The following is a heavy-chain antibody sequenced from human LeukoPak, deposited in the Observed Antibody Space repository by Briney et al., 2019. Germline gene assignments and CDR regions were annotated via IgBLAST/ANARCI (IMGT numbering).Heavy chain of an antibody. CDR2: IREDGSQK. J-gene: IGHJ5*02. Sequence: GTSLRLSCAASGFPFSDYGMYWVRQAPGKGLEWVASIREDGSQKSAVDSVRGRFTIARDNAKNSVYLQMDSLRAEDTAVYYCARDNSVRDEAWWFNPWGQGTLVTVSS. V-gene: IGHV3-7*01. D-gene: IGHD5-24*01. CDR1: GFPFSDYG. CDR3: ARDNSVRDEAWWFNP.